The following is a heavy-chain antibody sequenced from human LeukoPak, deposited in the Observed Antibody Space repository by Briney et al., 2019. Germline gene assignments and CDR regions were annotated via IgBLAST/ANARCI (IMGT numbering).Heavy chain of an antibody. V-gene: IGHV3-64*01. CDR1: GFTFSSYA. Sequence: GGSLRLSCAASGFTFSSYAIHWVRQAPEKGLEYVSGISSNGGSTYYANSVKGRFTISRDNSKNTLYLQMGSLRAEDMAVYYCARALTISYYMDVWGKGTTVTVSS. CDR2: ISSNGGST. J-gene: IGHJ6*03. CDR3: ARALTISYYMDV. D-gene: IGHD3-3*01.